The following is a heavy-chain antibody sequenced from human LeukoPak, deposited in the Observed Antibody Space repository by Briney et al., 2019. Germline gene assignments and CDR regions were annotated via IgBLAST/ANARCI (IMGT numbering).Heavy chain of an antibody. Sequence: ASVKVSCKASGGTFSSYAISWVRQAPGQGLEWMGRIIPILGIANYAQKFQGRVTITADKSTSTAYMELSSLRSEDTAVYYCARGGYYDSSGYAIDYWGQGTLVTVSS. J-gene: IGHJ4*02. CDR2: IIPILGIA. CDR3: ARGGYYDSSGYAIDY. D-gene: IGHD3-22*01. CDR1: GGTFSSYA. V-gene: IGHV1-69*04.